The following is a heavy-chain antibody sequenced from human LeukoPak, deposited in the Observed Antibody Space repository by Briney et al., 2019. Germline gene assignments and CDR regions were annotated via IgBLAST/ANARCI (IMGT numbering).Heavy chain of an antibody. J-gene: IGHJ5*02. CDR3: ARDLPGGPTDP. D-gene: IGHD3-10*01. CDR1: GFTFSSYA. Sequence: GGSLRLSCAASGFTFSSYAMSWVRQAPGKGLEWVANIKQDGSEKYYVDSVKGRFTISRDNAKNSLYLQMNSLRAEDTAVYYCARDLPGGPTDPWGQGTLVTVSS. CDR2: IKQDGSEK. V-gene: IGHV3-7*01.